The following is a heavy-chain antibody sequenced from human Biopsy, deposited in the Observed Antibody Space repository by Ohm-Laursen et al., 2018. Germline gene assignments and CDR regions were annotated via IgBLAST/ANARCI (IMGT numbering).Heavy chain of an antibody. Sequence: TLSLTCAVSGVSINGGRYYWNWIRHHPGKGLEWIGNIFYSANTYYNPSLKSRVTISVDTSKNQFSLKLSSVTAADTAVYYCARLASGDHFPTFFDFWGQGALVTVSS. CDR2: IFYSANT. D-gene: IGHD5-12*01. J-gene: IGHJ4*02. V-gene: IGHV4-31*11. CDR3: ARLASGDHFPTFFDF. CDR1: GVSINGGRYY.